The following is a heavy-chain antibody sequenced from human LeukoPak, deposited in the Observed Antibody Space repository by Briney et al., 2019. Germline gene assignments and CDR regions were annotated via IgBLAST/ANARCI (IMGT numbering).Heavy chain of an antibody. CDR3: ARATVVVPAAMPFDY. CDR2: IYTSGST. CDR1: GGSISSGSYY. Sequence: PSQTLSLTCTVSGGSISSGSYYWSWIRQPAGKGLEWIGRIYTSGSTNYSPSLKSRVTISVDTSKIQFSLKLSSVTAADTAVYYCARATVVVPAAMPFDYWGQGTLVTVSS. D-gene: IGHD2-2*01. J-gene: IGHJ4*02. V-gene: IGHV4-61*02.